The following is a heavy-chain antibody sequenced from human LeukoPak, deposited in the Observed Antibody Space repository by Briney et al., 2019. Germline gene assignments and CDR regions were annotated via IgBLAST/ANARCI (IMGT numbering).Heavy chain of an antibody. CDR3: TTEILRYFDWLSQPKGGLGY. CDR1: GFTFSNAW. J-gene: IGHJ4*02. CDR2: IKSKTDGGTT. V-gene: IGHV3-15*01. D-gene: IGHD3-9*01. Sequence: GGSLRLSCAASGFTFSNAWMSWVRQAPGKGLEWVGRIKSKTDGGTTDYAAPVKGRFTISRDDSKNTLYLQMNSLKTEDTAVYYCTTEILRYFDWLSQPKGGLGYWGQGTLVTVSS.